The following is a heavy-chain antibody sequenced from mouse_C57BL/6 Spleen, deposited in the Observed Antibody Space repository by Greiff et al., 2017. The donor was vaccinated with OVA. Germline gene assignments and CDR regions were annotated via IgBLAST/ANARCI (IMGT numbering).Heavy chain of an antibody. CDR3: AREGGVVAPYYFDY. D-gene: IGHD1-1*01. CDR1: GYTFTSYW. Sequence: VQLQQSGAELVKPGASVKLSCKASGYTFTSYWMHWVKQRPGQGLEWIGMIHPNSGSTNYNEKFKSKATLTVDKSSSTAYMQLSSLTSEDSAVYYCAREGGVVAPYYFDYWGQGTTLTVSS. J-gene: IGHJ2*01. CDR2: IHPNSGST. V-gene: IGHV1-64*01.